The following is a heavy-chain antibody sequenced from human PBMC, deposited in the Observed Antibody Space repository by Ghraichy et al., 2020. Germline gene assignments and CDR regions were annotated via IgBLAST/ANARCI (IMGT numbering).Heavy chain of an antibody. Sequence: GGSLRLSCAASGFTFSSYAMSWVRQAPGKGLEWVSAISGSGGSTYYADSVKGRFTISRDNSKNTLYLQMNSLRAEDTAVYYCAKGIQLWLASFGDYWGQGTLVTVSS. CDR2: ISGSGGST. CDR1: GFTFSSYA. CDR3: AKGIQLWLASFGDY. V-gene: IGHV3-23*01. J-gene: IGHJ4*02. D-gene: IGHD5-18*01.